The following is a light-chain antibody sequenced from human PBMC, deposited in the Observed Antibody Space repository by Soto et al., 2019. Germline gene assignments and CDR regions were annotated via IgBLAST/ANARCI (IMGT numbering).Light chain of an antibody. CDR3: QQYHFFWT. J-gene: IGKJ1*01. CDR2: KAS. CDR1: QNIDSG. Sequence: DIQMTQSPSTLSASVGDRDTITCRASQNIDSGLAWYQQKPGKAHKLLIYKASTLESGVPLRFSVSGSGTEFTLTITSLQPDDFATYYCQQYHFFWTFGQGTRVEIK. V-gene: IGKV1-5*03.